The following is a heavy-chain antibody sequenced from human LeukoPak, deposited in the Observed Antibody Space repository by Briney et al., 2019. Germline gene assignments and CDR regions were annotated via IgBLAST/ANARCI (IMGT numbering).Heavy chain of an antibody. CDR1: GFTFGDYA. CDR3: TRDQTPYY. V-gene: IGHV3-49*04. J-gene: IGHJ4*02. CDR2: IASETYGGTA. Sequence: QPGRSLRLSCTASGFTFGDYAMTWVRQAPGKGLGWVGFIASETYGGTAEYAASVKGRFIISRDDSKSIAYLQMNSLKTEDTAVYYCTRDQTPYYWGQGTLVTVSS.